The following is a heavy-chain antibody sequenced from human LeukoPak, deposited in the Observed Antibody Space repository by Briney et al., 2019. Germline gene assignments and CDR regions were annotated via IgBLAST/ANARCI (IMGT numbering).Heavy chain of an antibody. CDR3: ATYSSNGYGEIDY. J-gene: IGHJ4*02. CDR2: ISHSGSS. V-gene: IGHV4-38-2*02. D-gene: IGHD5-12*01. Sequence: SETLSLTCTVSGYSINSDYYWGWIRQPPGKGLEWIGRISHSGSSYYNPSLKSRVTISVDTSKNQFSLKLNSVTAADTAVHYCATYSSNGYGEIDYWGQGTLVTVSS. CDR1: GYSINSDYY.